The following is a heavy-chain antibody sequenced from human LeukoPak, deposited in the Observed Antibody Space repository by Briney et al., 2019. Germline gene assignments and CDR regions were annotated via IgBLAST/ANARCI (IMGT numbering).Heavy chain of an antibody. CDR2: IIPIFGTA. D-gene: IGHD2-21*02. V-gene: IGHV1-69*13. J-gene: IGHJ6*02. CDR1: GGTFSSYA. Sequence: ASVKVSCKASGGTFSSYAISWVRQAPGQGLEWMGGIIPIFGTANYAQKFQGRVTITADESTSTAYMELSSLRSEDTAVYYCATTDLISCGGDCSLPYYYYGMDVWGQGTTATVSS. CDR3: ATTDLISCGGDCSLPYYYYGMDV.